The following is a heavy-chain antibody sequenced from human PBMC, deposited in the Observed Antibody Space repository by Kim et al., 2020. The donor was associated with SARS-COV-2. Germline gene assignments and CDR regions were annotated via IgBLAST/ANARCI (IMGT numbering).Heavy chain of an antibody. J-gene: IGHJ4*02. D-gene: IGHD3-10*01. CDR2: IYYSGST. CDR3: ARGRAIYFDY. Sequence: SETLSLACTVSGGSISSGGYYWSWIRQHPGKGLEWIGYIYYSGSTYYNPSLKSRVTISVDTSKNQFSLKLSSVTAADTAVYYCARGRAIYFDYWGQGTLVTVSS. V-gene: IGHV4-31*03. CDR1: GGSISSGGYY.